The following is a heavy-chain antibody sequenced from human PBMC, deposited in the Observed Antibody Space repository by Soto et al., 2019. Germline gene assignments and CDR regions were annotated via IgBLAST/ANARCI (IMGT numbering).Heavy chain of an antibody. V-gene: IGHV3-48*02. D-gene: IGHD2-2*01. CDR3: ARVCSSTSCYAGISYAFDI. J-gene: IGHJ3*02. CDR1: GFTFSSYS. Sequence: EVQLVESGGGLVQPGGSLRLSCAASGFTFSSYSMNWVRQAPGKGLEWVSYISSSSSTIYYADSVKGRFTISRDNAKNSLYLQMNSLRDEDTAVYYCARVCSSTSCYAGISYAFDIWGQGTMVTVSP. CDR2: ISSSSSTI.